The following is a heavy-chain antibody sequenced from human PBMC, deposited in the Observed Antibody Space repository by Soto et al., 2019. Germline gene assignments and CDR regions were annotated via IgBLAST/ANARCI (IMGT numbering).Heavy chain of an antibody. Sequence: QVQLVESGGGVVQPGRSLRLSCAASGFTFSSYGMHWVRQAPGKGLEWVAVISYDGSNKYYADSVKGRFTISRDNSKTTLYLQMNSLRAEDTAVYYCAKVYSSSSYAGWYFDYWGQGTLVTVSS. J-gene: IGHJ4*02. CDR2: ISYDGSNK. CDR1: GFTFSSYG. D-gene: IGHD6-6*01. CDR3: AKVYSSSSYAGWYFDY. V-gene: IGHV3-30*18.